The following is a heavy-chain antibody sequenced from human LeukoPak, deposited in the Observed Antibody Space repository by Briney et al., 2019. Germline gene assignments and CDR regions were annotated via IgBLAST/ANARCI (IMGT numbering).Heavy chain of an antibody. Sequence: PSETLSLTCAVYGGSFSGYYWSWIRQPPGKGLEWIGEINHSGSTNYNPSLKSRVTISVDTSKNQFYLKLSSVTAADTAVYYCARDGYGSGSYSSRNWFDPWGQGTLVTVSS. J-gene: IGHJ5*02. V-gene: IGHV4-34*01. CDR2: INHSGST. CDR3: ARDGYGSGSYSSRNWFDP. D-gene: IGHD3-10*01. CDR1: GGSFSGYY.